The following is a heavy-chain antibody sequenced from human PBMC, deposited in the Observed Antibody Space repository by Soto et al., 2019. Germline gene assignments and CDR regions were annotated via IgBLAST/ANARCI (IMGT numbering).Heavy chain of an antibody. CDR3: ARVVFPISMVRGVNNLGLVDV. J-gene: IGHJ6*04. D-gene: IGHD3-10*01. CDR2: ISSSSSTI. CDR1: GCTFSTYS. Sequence: GGSLRLSCAASGCTFSTYSMNWVRQAPGKGLEWVSYISSSSSTIYYADSVKGRFTISRDNAKNSLYLQMNSLRAEDTAVYYCARVVFPISMVRGVNNLGLVDVWGKGTTVTVSS. V-gene: IGHV3-48*01.